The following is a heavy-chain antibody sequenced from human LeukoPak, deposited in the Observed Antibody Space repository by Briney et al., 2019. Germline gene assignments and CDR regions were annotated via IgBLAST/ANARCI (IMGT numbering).Heavy chain of an antibody. J-gene: IGHJ4*02. CDR3: ARTSGSYWY. Sequence: GGSLRLSCAASGFTFNDYAMHWVRQAPGKGLEWVSLISWDSGNTYYADSVKGRFTISRDNSKNSLSLQMNSLRAEDTAVYYCARTSGSYWYWGQGTLVTVSS. D-gene: IGHD3-10*01. CDR1: GFTFNDYA. V-gene: IGHV3-43D*03. CDR2: ISWDSGNT.